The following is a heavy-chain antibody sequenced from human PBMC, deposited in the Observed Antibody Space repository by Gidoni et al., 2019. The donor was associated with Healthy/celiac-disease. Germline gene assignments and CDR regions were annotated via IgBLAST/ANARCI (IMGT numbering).Heavy chain of an antibody. CDR2: ISSSGSNI. CDR1: GFPFSDYY. Sequence: QVQLVESGGGLVKPGGSLRLSWAASGFPFSDYYMSWIRQAPGQGLEWVSYISSSGSNIYYADSVKGRFTISRDNAKNSLYLQMNSLRAEDTAVYYCATGGELWYNLPDYWGQGTLVTVSS. CDR3: ATGGELWYNLPDY. D-gene: IGHD1-1*01. V-gene: IGHV3-11*01. J-gene: IGHJ4*02.